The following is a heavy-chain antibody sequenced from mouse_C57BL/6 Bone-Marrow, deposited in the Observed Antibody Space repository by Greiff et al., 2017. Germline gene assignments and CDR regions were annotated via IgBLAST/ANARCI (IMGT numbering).Heavy chain of an antibody. CDR2: ISNDGSK. J-gene: IGHJ3*01. CDR3: ATKTLYGSSDGWFAY. V-gene: IGHV3-6*01. D-gene: IGHD1-1*01. CDR1: GYSITRGYY. Sequence: VQLKESGPGLVKPSQSLSLTCSVTGYSITRGYYWNWIRQFPGNKLEWMGYISNDGSKNYNPSIKNRISITRDTSKNQFFLKLNSVTTEDTATYYCATKTLYGSSDGWFAYWGQGTLVTVSA.